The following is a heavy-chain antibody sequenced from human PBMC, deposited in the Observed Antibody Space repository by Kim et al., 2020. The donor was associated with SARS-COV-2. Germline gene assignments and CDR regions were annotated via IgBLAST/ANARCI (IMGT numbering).Heavy chain of an antibody. J-gene: IGHJ2*01. CDR3: AKEDGSGSYYRPREPYWYFDL. Sequence: GGSLRLSCAASGFTFSSYGMHWVRQAPGKGLEWVAVISYDGSNKYYADSVMGRFTISRDNSKNTLYLQMNSLRAEYTAVYYCAKEDGSGSYYRPREPYWYFDLWGRGTLVTVSS. CDR2: ISYDGSNK. V-gene: IGHV3-30*18. D-gene: IGHD3-10*01. CDR1: GFTFSSYG.